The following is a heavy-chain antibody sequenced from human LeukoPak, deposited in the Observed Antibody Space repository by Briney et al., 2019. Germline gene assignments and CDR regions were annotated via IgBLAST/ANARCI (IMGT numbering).Heavy chain of an antibody. Sequence: ASVKVSCKASGYTFSKYAMNWVRQAPGQGLEWMGWINTNTGNPTYAQGFTGRFVFSLDTSVSTAYLQISSLKAEDTAVYYCARDLGMITFGGVIAPDDAFDIWGQGTMVTVSS. CDR2: INTNTGNP. V-gene: IGHV7-4-1*02. J-gene: IGHJ3*02. CDR1: GYTFSKYA. D-gene: IGHD3-16*02. CDR3: ARDLGMITFGGVIAPDDAFDI.